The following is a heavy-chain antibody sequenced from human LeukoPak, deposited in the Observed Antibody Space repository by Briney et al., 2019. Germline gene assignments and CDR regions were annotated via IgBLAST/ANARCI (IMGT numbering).Heavy chain of an antibody. D-gene: IGHD5-18*01. J-gene: IGHJ4*02. CDR2: VLDNVRT. CDR3: ATIKRGNIFGFFDF. V-gene: IGHV4-59*02. Sequence: PSETLSLTCTVSGDSVRSYYWSWIRQPPGQGLEWIGYVLDNVRTKDNPSLNSRFTLSADTSKNQFSLRLTSVTAADTAVYYCATIKRGNIFGFFDFWGQGILATVSS. CDR1: GDSVRSYY.